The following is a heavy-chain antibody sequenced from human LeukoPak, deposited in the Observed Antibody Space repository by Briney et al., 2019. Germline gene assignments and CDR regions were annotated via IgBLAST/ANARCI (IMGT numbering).Heavy chain of an antibody. D-gene: IGHD1-1*01. Sequence: SETLSLTCTVSGNPVNSSDYYWGWIRQPPGKGLEWIGSIYYSGSTYYKPSLKSRVTISVDTSKNQFSLKLTSVTAADTAVYYCARHERLEYFHHWGQGTLVTVSS. CDR2: IYYSGST. V-gene: IGHV4-39*01. J-gene: IGHJ1*01. CDR3: ARHERLEYFHH. CDR1: GNPVNSSDYY.